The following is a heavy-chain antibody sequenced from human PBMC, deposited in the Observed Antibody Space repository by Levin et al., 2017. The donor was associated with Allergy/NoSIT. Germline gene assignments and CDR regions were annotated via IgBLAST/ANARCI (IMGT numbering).Heavy chain of an antibody. J-gene: IGHJ4*02. CDR2: IYPGDSDT. Sequence: GESLKISCKGSGYSFTSYWIGWVRQMPGKGLEWMGIIYPGDSDTRYSPSFQGQVTISADKSISTAYLQWSSLKASDTAMYYCARQFPYTVYGDYVGYFDYWGQGTLVTVSS. V-gene: IGHV5-51*01. CDR3: ARQFPYTVYGDYVGYFDY. D-gene: IGHD4-17*01. CDR1: GYSFTSYW.